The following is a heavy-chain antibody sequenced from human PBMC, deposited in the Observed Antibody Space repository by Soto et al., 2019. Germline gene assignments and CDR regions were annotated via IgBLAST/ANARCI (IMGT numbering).Heavy chain of an antibody. D-gene: IGHD5-12*01. J-gene: IGHJ4*02. V-gene: IGHV3-30*18. CDR3: VKVGGYDGYEPLDK. CDR2: ISDDGSNT. CDR1: VFTFSNYA. Sequence: QVQLVESGGGVVQPGRSLRLSCAASVFTFSNYAMHWVRQAPCKGLEWVAVISDDGSNTYYADSVKGRFTISRDNPKNTLYLQMNSLRAEDTAVYYCVKVGGYDGYEPLDKWGQGTLVTVSS.